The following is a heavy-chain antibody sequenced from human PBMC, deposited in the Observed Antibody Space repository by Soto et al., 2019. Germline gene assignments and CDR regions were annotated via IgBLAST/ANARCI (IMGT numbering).Heavy chain of an antibody. Sequence: GGSLRLSCAASGFTFSSYWMHWVRQAPGKGLVWVSRINSDGSSTSYADSVKGRFTISRDNAKNTLYLQMNSLRAEDTAVYYCAREGKDWNYDYWGQGTLVTVSS. V-gene: IGHV3-74*01. CDR2: INSDGSST. CDR3: AREGKDWNYDY. D-gene: IGHD1-7*01. J-gene: IGHJ4*02. CDR1: GFTFSSYW.